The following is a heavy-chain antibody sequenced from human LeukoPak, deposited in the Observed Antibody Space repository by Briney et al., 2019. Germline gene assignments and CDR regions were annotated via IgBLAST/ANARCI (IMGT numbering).Heavy chain of an antibody. CDR3: AKGTTGNFDY. D-gene: IGHD1-1*01. CDR1: GFTFGSYG. V-gene: IGHV3-30*02. J-gene: IGHJ4*02. Sequence: PGGSLRLSCAASGFTFGSYGMHWVRQAPGKGLEWVAFIRYDGSNKYYADSVKGRFTTSRDNSKNTLYLQMNSLRAEDTAVYYCAKGTTGNFDYWGQGTLVTVSS. CDR2: IRYDGSNK.